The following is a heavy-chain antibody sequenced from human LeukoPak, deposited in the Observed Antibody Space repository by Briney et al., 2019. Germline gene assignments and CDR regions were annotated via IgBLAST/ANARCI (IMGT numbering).Heavy chain of an antibody. CDR2: IIPIFGTA. Sequence: SVKVSCKASGGTFSSYAISWVRQAPGQGLEWMGGIIPIFGTANYAQKFQGRVTITADKSTSTAYMELSSLRSEDTAVYYCARDSIAVADYYYYYYMDVWGKGTTVTVSS. J-gene: IGHJ6*03. CDR1: GGTFSSYA. V-gene: IGHV1-69*06. D-gene: IGHD6-19*01. CDR3: ARDSIAVADYYYYYYMDV.